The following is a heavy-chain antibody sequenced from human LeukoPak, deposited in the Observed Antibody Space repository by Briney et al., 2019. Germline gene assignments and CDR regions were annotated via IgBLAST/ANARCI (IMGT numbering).Heavy chain of an antibody. D-gene: IGHD3-10*01. J-gene: IGHJ2*01. Sequence: SETLSLTCTVSGYSISSGYYWGWIRQPPWKGLEWIGSIYHSGSTYYNPSLKSRVTISVDTSKNQFSLKLSSVTAADTAVYYCARASGDWTDWYFDLWGRGTLVTVSS. CDR3: ARASGDWTDWYFDL. CDR1: GYSISSGYY. CDR2: IYHSGST. V-gene: IGHV4-38-2*02.